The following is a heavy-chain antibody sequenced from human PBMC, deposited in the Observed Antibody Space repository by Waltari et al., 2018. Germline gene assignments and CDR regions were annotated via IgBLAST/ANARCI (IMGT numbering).Heavy chain of an antibody. V-gene: IGHV1-58*01. CDR3: AAARSTVTIDYYYGMDV. J-gene: IGHJ6*02. CDR1: GFTFTSSA. CDR2: IVVGSGNT. D-gene: IGHD4-17*01. Sequence: QMQLVQSGPEVTKPGTSVKVSCKASGFTFTSSAVQWVRQARGQRLEWIGWIVVGSGNTNYAQKFQERVTITRDMSTSTAYMELSSLRSEDTAVYYCAAARSTVTIDYYYGMDVWGQGTTVTVSS.